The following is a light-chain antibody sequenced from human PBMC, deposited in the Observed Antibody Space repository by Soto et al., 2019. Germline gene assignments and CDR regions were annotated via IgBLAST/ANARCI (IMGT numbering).Light chain of an antibody. Sequence: DIQITQSPSTLSTSIGDRVTITCRASQNITRWLAWYQQKPGKAPKLLIYQASTLESGVPSRCSSTGSGTELTLTISSLQPADFATYDYQQYSSYSAYTFGQGTKVDIK. V-gene: IGKV1-5*03. CDR1: QNITRW. CDR3: QQYSSYSAYT. J-gene: IGKJ2*01. CDR2: QAS.